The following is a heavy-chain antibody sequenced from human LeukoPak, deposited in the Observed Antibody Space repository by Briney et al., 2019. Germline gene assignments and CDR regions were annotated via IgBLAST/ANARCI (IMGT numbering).Heavy chain of an antibody. CDR1: GFTFSSCG. CDR2: ISYDGSNK. J-gene: IGHJ3*02. CDR3: AKALTSGWYLDAFNI. D-gene: IGHD6-19*01. Sequence: GRSLRLSCAASGFTFSSCGMHWVRQAPGKGREWVAVISYDGSNKYYADSVKGRFTISRDNSKNTLFLEMNSLRGEDTAVYYCAKALTSGWYLDAFNIWGQGTMVTVSS. V-gene: IGHV3-30*18.